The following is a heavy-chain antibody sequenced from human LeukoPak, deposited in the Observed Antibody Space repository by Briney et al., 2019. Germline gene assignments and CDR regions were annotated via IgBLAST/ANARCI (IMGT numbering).Heavy chain of an antibody. J-gene: IGHJ6*02. D-gene: IGHD3-3*01. CDR1: GFTFSSYG. CDR3: ARELFYSYGMDV. Sequence: GGSLRLSCAASGFTFSSYGMHWVRQAPGKGLEWVAVISYDGSNKYYADSVKGRFTISRDNSKNTLYLQMNSLRAEDTAVYYCARELFYSYGMDVWGQGTTVTVSS. CDR2: ISYDGSNK. V-gene: IGHV3-30*03.